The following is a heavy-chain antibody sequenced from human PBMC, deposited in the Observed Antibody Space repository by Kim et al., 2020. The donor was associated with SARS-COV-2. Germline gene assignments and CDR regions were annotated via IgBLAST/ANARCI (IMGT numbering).Heavy chain of an antibody. CDR1: GGSISSSSYY. V-gene: IGHV4-39*01. CDR3: ARFTITMIVVARYLDY. CDR2: IYNSGST. D-gene: IGHD3-22*01. J-gene: IGHJ4*03. Sequence: SETLSLTCTVSGGSISSSSYYWVRLRQPPGKGLEWIGCIYNSGSTNYYLSLKSRVSISVDTTKNQFSLKLSSVTAADTAVYYCARFTITMIVVARYLDYWGQGTLVTVSS.